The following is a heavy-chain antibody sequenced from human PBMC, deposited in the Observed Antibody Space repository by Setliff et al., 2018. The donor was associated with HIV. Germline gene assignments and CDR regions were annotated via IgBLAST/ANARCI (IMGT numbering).Heavy chain of an antibody. V-gene: IGHV3-23*03. CDR1: GFTFSSYA. CDR2: IYSGGYST. D-gene: IGHD3-10*01. J-gene: IGHJ4*02. Sequence: GGSLRLSCTASGFTFSSYAMTWVRQAPGKGLEWVSVIYSGGYSTYYADSVKGRFTISRDNSKNTLYLQMNGLRAEDTAVYYCAKDGVTDGSGSYFDYWGQGTLVTVSS. CDR3: AKDGVTDGSGSYFDY.